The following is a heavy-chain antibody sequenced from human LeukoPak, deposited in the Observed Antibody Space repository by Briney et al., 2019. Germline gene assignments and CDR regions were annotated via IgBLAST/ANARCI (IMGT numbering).Heavy chain of an antibody. D-gene: IGHD6-13*01. J-gene: IGHJ4*02. V-gene: IGHV3-7*03. CDR3: AKGGDSSSWYYFDY. CDR1: GFTFSSYW. CDR2: IKQDGSEK. Sequence: GGSLRLSCAASGFTFSSYWMSWVRQAPGKGLEWVANIKQDGSEKYYVDSVKGRFTISRDNAKNSLYLQMNSLRAEDTALYYCAKGGDSSSWYYFDYWGQGTLVTVSS.